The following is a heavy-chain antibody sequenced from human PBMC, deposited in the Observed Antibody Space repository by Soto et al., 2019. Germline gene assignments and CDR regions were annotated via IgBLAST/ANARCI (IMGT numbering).Heavy chain of an antibody. J-gene: IGHJ5*02. CDR2: MNPNSGNT. CDR1: GYTFTSYD. CDR3: ARNYDILTGYYNWFDP. D-gene: IGHD3-9*01. Sequence: ASVKVSCKASGYTFTSYDINWVRQATGQGLEWIGWMNPNSGNTGYAQKFQGRVTMTRNTSISTAYMELSSLRSEDTAVFYCARNYDILTGYYNWFDPWGQGTLVTVSS. V-gene: IGHV1-8*01.